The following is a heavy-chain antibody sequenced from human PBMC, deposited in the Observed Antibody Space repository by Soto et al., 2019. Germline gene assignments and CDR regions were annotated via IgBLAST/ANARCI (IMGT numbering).Heavy chain of an antibody. CDR2: ISSSGSTI. CDR3: ASLDTIFGVVN. CDR1: GFTFRSYE. J-gene: IGHJ4*02. V-gene: IGHV3-48*03. D-gene: IGHD3-3*01. Sequence: GGSLRLSCAASGFTFRSYEMNWVRQAPGKGLEWVSYISSSGSTIYYADSVKGRFTISRDNAKNSLYLQMNSLRAEDTAVYYCASLDTIFGVVNWGQGTLVTVSS.